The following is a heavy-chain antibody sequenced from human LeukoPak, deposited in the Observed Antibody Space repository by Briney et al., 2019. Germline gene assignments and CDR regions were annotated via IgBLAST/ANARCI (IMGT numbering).Heavy chain of an antibody. V-gene: IGHV3-23*01. CDR1: GFTFSSYA. CDR2: ISGSGGST. CDR3: AKDRSWSSNPDHFTYYSMDV. J-gene: IGHJ6*02. Sequence: PGGSLRLSCAASGFTFSSYAMSWVRQAPGKGLEWVSAISGSGGSTYYADSVKGRFTISRDNSKNTLYLQMNSLRAEDTAVYYCAKDRSWSSNPDHFTYYSMDVWGQGTTVTVSS. D-gene: IGHD2-2*01.